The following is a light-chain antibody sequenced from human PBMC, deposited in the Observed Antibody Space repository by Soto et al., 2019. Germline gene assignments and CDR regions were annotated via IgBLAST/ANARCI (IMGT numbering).Light chain of an antibody. CDR3: QQYGSSPLT. CDR2: GAS. CDR1: QSVSNNY. Sequence: EIVLTQSPGTLSLSPGERATLSCRASQSVSNNYLAWYQQKPGQAPRLLIYGASSRATDIPDRFSGSRSGTDFTLTISRLEPEDFAVYYCQQYGSSPLTFGGGTKVEIK. V-gene: IGKV3-20*01. J-gene: IGKJ4*01.